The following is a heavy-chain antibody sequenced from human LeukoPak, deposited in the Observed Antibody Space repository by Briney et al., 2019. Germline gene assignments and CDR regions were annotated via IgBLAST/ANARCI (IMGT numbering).Heavy chain of an antibody. CDR3: SRGPHWDPHFDF. J-gene: IGHJ4*02. V-gene: IGHV1-46*01. Sequence: ASMKVSCKASGYIFTSYNIYRVRQAPGQGLEWMGIINSSGGSTNYAQRFQGRVTMTRDTSTSTVYMELSRLRSDDTAVYYCSRGPHWDPHFDFWGQGTLVTVSS. D-gene: IGHD7-27*01. CDR1: GYIFTSYN. CDR2: INSSGGST.